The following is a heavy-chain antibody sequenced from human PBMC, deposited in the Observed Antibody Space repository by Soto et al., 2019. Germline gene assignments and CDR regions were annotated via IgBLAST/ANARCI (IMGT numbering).Heavy chain of an antibody. J-gene: IGHJ4*02. V-gene: IGHV3-23*01. Sequence: GGSLRLSCTASGFTFNKYAMTWVRQAPGKGLEWVSAISGGDGSTYYADSVKGRFTISRDNSKNTLYLQMNSLRAEDTAVYYCAKDTRQSGHVYYFDYWGQGTLVTVSS. D-gene: IGHD3-10*01. CDR3: AKDTRQSGHVYYFDY. CDR1: GFTFNKYA. CDR2: ISGGDGST.